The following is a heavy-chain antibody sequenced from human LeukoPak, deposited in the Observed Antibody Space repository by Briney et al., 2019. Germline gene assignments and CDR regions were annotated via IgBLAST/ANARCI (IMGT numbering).Heavy chain of an antibody. V-gene: IGHV3-7*01. CDR2: INQDGSDK. D-gene: IGHD2-15*01. CDR3: ARRRYCSSVNCYSDY. Sequence: GGSLRLSCAASGFTFSTYWMSWVRQAPGKGLEWVANINQDGSDKYYVDSVKGRFTISRDNAKNSLYLQMNSLRAEDTAVYYCARRRYCSSVNCYSDYWGQGALVTVSS. J-gene: IGHJ4*02. CDR1: GFTFSTYW.